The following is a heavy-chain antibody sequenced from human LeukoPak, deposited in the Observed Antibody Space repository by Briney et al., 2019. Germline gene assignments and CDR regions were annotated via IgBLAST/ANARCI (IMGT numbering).Heavy chain of an antibody. CDR3: ARGLRWFGESYDY. V-gene: IGHV1-8*01. J-gene: IGHJ4*02. CDR2: MNPNSGST. Sequence: ASVKVSCKASGYTFTSYDINWVRQATGQGLEWMGWMNPNSGSTGYAQKFQGRVTMTRNTSISTAYMELSSLRSEDTAVYYCARGLRWFGESYDYWGQGTLVTVSS. CDR1: GYTFTSYD. D-gene: IGHD3-10*01.